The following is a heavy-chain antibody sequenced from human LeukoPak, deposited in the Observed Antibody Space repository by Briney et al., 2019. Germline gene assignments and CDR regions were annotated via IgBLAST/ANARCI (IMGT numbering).Heavy chain of an antibody. CDR2: IYPGDSDT. V-gene: IGHV5-51*01. CDR3: ARRGFGELTANDY. Sequence: GESLKTSCQGSGYRFTSNWIGWVRQMPGKGLEWMGIIYPGDSDTRYSPSFQGQVTISADKSISTAYLQWSSLKASDTAMYYCARRGFGELTANDYWGRGTLVAVCS. CDR1: GYRFTSNW. J-gene: IGHJ4*02. D-gene: IGHD3-10*01.